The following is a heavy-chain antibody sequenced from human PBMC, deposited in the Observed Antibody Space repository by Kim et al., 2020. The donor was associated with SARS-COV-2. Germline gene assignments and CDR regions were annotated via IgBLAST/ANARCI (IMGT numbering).Heavy chain of an antibody. CDR2: ISYDGSNK. Sequence: GGSLRLSCAASGFTFSSYAMHWVRQAPGKGLEWVAVISYDGSNKFYADSVKGRFTISRDNSKNTLYLQMNSLRAEDTAVYYCAREGGNYFDYWGQGTLVTVSS. CDR1: GFTFSSYA. D-gene: IGHD1-26*01. CDR3: AREGGNYFDY. V-gene: IGHV3-30*04. J-gene: IGHJ4*02.